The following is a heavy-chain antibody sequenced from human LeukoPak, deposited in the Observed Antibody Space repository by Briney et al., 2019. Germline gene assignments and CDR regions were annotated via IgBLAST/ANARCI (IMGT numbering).Heavy chain of an antibody. Sequence: GGSLRLSCAASGFTFSTYTMNWVRQAPGKGLEWVSSISSSSSTMYYADTVKGRFTISRDNAKNSLYLQMNSLRAEDTAVYYCASAYGHYWGQGTLVTVSS. D-gene: IGHD2-8*01. CDR1: GFTFSTYT. V-gene: IGHV3-48*04. CDR3: ASAYGHY. J-gene: IGHJ4*02. CDR2: ISSSSSTM.